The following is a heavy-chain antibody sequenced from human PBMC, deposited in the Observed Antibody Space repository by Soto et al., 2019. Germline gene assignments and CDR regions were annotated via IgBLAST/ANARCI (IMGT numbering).Heavy chain of an antibody. J-gene: IGHJ4*02. Sequence: QVQLVQSGAEVKKPGASVKVSCKASGYTFTSYDINWVRQATGQGLEWMGWVNPNNGHTGYAQKFQGRVTMTRNTSIRKAYMELDSLRSEDTAVYYCVRLFYYGSGSWVEWGQGTLVTVSS. CDR2: VNPNNGHT. CDR3: VRLFYYGSGSWVE. V-gene: IGHV1-8*01. D-gene: IGHD3-10*01. CDR1: GYTFTSYD.